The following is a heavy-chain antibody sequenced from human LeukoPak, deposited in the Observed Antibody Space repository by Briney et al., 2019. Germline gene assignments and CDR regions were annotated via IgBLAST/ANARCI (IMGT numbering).Heavy chain of an antibody. CDR1: GGSISSGGYY. D-gene: IGHD2-21*01. CDR2: IYYSGST. CDR3: ARTFLWFPYNHFGMDV. V-gene: IGHV4-31*03. J-gene: IGHJ6*02. Sequence: PSETLSLTCTVSGGSISSGGYYWSWIRQHPGKGLEWIGYIYYSGSTYYNPSLKSRVTISVDTAKNQFSLWLTSVTAADTAVYYCARTFLWFPYNHFGMDVWGPGTTVTVSS.